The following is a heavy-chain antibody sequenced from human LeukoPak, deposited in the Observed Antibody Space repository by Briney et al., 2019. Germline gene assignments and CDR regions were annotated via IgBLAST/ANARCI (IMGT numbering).Heavy chain of an antibody. CDR2: IYYSGST. CDR3: ARGRNTYLDY. V-gene: IGHV4-39*07. CDR1: GGSISSSSYY. J-gene: IGHJ4*02. Sequence: PSETLSLTCTVSGGSISSSSYYWGWIRQPPGKGLEWIGSIYYSGSTYYNPSLKSRVTISVDTSKNQFSLKLSSVTAADTAVYYCARGRNTYLDYWGQGTLVTVSS.